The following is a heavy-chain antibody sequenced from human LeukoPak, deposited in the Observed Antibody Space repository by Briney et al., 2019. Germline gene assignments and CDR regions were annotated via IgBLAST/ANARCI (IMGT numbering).Heavy chain of an antibody. CDR3: ARGGALGPPYFDY. Sequence: SETLPLTCTVSGGSISSGGYYWSWIRQHPGKGLEWIGYIYYSGSTYYNPSLKSRVTISVDTSKNQFSLKLSSVTAADTAVYYCARGGALGPPYFDYWGQGTLVTVSS. CDR1: GGSISSGGYY. V-gene: IGHV4-31*03. D-gene: IGHD3-16*01. J-gene: IGHJ4*02. CDR2: IYYSGST.